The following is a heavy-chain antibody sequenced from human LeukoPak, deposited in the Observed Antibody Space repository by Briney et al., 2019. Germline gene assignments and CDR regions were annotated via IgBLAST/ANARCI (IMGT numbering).Heavy chain of an antibody. J-gene: IGHJ4*02. CDR1: GFSVSTYP. Sequence: RSGGSLRLSCTASGFSVSTYPMAWVRQAPGKGLQWVSTITASGTGTFYADSVKGRFTISRDNSKNTLSLQMNSLRAEDTALYYCAKYTSGWVNDYWGQGTLVTVSS. D-gene: IGHD6-19*01. V-gene: IGHV3-23*01. CDR3: AKYTSGWVNDY. CDR2: ITASGTGT.